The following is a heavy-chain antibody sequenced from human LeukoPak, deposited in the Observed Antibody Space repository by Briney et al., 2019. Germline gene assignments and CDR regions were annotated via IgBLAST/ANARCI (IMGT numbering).Heavy chain of an antibody. V-gene: IGHV3-48*01. Sequence: PGRSLRLSCAASGFTFSSYSMNWVRQAPGKGLEWVSYISSSSSTIYYADSVKGRFTISRDNAKNSLYLQMNSLRAEDTAVYYCARGSLDIAVAGPWGYWGQGTLVTVSS. CDR1: GFTFSSYS. J-gene: IGHJ4*02. CDR2: ISSSSSTI. CDR3: ARGSLDIAVAGPWGY. D-gene: IGHD6-19*01.